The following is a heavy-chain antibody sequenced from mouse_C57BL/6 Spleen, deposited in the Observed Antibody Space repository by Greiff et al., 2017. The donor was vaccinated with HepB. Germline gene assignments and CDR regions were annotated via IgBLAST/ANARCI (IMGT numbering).Heavy chain of an antibody. CDR2: IDPSDSYT. CDR3: ARLPFDY. CDR1: GYTFTSYW. Sequence: LQQPGAELVRPGTSVKLSCKASGYTFTSYWMHWVKQRPGQGLEWIGVIDPSDSYTNYNQKFKGKATLTVDTSSSTAYMQLSSLTSEDSAVYYCARLPFDYWGQGTTLTVSS. V-gene: IGHV1-59*01. J-gene: IGHJ2*01.